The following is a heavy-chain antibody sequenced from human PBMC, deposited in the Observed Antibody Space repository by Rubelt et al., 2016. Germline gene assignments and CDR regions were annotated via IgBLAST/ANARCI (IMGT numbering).Heavy chain of an antibody. Sequence: VQLQLWGAGLLKPSETLSLTCAVYGGSFSGYYWSWIRQAPGKGLEWVSSISSGGSDIFHADSVKGRFSISRDNAKTSEYLQMNSLRAEDTAVYYCARGYGYVDYWGQGTLVTVSS. D-gene: IGHD5-18*01. CDR3: ARGYGYVDY. CDR2: ISSGGSDI. J-gene: IGHJ4*02. V-gene: IGHV3-21*01. CDR1: GGSFSGYY.